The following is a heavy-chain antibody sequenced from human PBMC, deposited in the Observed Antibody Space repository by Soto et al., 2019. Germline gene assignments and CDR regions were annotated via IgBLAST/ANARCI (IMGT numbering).Heavy chain of an antibody. CDR1: GYTFTGYY. Sequence: ASVKVSCKASGYTFTGYYMHWVRQAPGQGLEWMGWINPNSGGTNYAQKFQGWVTITRDTSISTAYMELSRLRSEDTAVYYCARLGSLGPNWFDPWGQGTLVTVSS. J-gene: IGHJ5*02. V-gene: IGHV1-2*04. CDR2: INPNSGGT. CDR3: ARLGSLGPNWFDP. D-gene: IGHD3-10*01.